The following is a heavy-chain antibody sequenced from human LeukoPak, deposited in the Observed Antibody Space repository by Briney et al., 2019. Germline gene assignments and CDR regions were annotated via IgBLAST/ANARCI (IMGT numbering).Heavy chain of an antibody. Sequence: PGGSLRLSCAASGFRLSSYWMSWVRQAPGKGLEWVANIKEDGSEKYYVDSVKGRFTISRDNAKNSLYLQMNSLRAEDTAVYYCAREGIAAASVLDYCDQGTLVTVSS. D-gene: IGHD2-2*01. J-gene: IGHJ4*02. CDR3: AREGIAAASVLDY. V-gene: IGHV3-7*01. CDR2: IKEDGSEK. CDR1: GFRLSSYW.